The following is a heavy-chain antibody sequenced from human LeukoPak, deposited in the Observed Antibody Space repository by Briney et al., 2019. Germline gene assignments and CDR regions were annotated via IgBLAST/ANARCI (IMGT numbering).Heavy chain of an antibody. CDR3: ARGHYDVLAASYKWTPDY. J-gene: IGHJ4*02. V-gene: IGHV3-21*01. Sequence: AGGSLRLSCAASGFTFNTFNMNWVRQAPGKGLEWVSSITSGGDYIYYADSVKGRFTTSRDNAKNSLSLQLNSLRVEDTAVYYCARGHYDVLAASYKWTPDYWGQGALVTVSS. CDR1: GFTFNTFN. D-gene: IGHD3-9*01. CDR2: ITSGGDYI.